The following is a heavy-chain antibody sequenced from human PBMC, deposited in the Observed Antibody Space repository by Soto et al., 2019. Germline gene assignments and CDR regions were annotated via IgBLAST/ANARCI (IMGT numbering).Heavy chain of an antibody. D-gene: IGHD6-19*01. CDR3: ARVHVMVVAGSTFDY. CDR1: GDSIIGIYH. Sequence: PSETLSLTCAVSGDSIIGIYHWAWIRQPPGKGPEWIASIYHGGTTFYNPSLKSRITISVDTSNNQFSLKLTSVTAADTAVYYCARVHVMVVAGSTFDYWGHGTLVTVSS. V-gene: IGHV4-38-2*01. CDR2: IYHGGTT. J-gene: IGHJ4*01.